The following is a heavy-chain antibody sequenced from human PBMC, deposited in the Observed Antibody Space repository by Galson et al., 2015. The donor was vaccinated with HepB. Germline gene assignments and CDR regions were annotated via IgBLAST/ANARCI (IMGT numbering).Heavy chain of an antibody. V-gene: IGHV3-48*02. CDR1: GFTFSSYS. J-gene: IGHJ4*02. CDR2: ISSSSSTI. CDR3: ARGVTSSGYYFVAPPEGMEYYFDY. Sequence: SLRLSCAASGFTFSSYSMNWVRQAPGKGLEWVSYISSSSSTIYYADSVKGRFTISRDNAKNSLYLQMNSLRDEDTAVYYCARGVTSSGYYFVAPPEGMEYYFDYWGQGTLVTVSS. D-gene: IGHD3-22*01.